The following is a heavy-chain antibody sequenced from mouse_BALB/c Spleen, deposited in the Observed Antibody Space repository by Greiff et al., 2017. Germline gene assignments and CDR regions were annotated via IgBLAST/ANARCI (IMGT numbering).Heavy chain of an antibody. J-gene: IGHJ4*01. CDR2: IDPANGNT. V-gene: IGHV14-3*02. D-gene: IGHD2-3*01. CDR1: GFNIKDTY. Sequence: VQLQQSGAELVKPGASVKLSCTASGFNIKDTYMHWVKQRPEQGLEWIGRIDPANGNTKYDPKFQGKATITADTSSNTAYLQLSSLTSEDTAVYYCASTGYSFYAMDYWGQGTSVTVSA. CDR3: ASTGYSFYAMDY.